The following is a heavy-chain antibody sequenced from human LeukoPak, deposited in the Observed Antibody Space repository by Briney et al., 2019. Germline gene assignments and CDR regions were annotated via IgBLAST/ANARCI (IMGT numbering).Heavy chain of an antibody. D-gene: IGHD5-18*01. V-gene: IGHV1-2*06. CDR3: ARFVDTAMDAFDI. CDR1: GYTFTGYY. J-gene: IGHJ3*02. Sequence: GASVKVSCKASGYTFTGYYMHWVRQAPGQGLEWMGRINPNSGGTNYAQKFQGRVTMTRDTSISTAYMELSRLRSDDTAAYYCARFVDTAMDAFDIWGQGTMVTVSS. CDR2: INPNSGGT.